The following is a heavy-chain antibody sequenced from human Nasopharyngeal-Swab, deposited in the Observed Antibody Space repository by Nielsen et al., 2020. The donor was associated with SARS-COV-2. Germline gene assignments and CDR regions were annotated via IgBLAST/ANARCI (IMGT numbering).Heavy chain of an antibody. V-gene: IGHV4-34*01. J-gene: IGHJ4*02. D-gene: IGHD2-21*02. CDR3: ARGRAYCGGDCYSRFDY. CDR1: GGSFSGYY. CDR2: INHSGST. Sequence: SETLSLTCAVYGGSFSGYYWNWIRQPPGKGLEWIGEINHSGSTNYNPSLKSRVTISVDTSKNQFSLKLSSVTAADTAVYYCARGRAYCGGDCYSRFDYWGQGTLVTVSS.